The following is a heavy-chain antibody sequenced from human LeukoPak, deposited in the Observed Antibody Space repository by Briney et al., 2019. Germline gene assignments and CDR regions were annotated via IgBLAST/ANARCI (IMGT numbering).Heavy chain of an antibody. CDR3: ARRGMVRGVITNYFDY. J-gene: IGHJ4*02. CDR1: GGSISSYY. D-gene: IGHD3-10*01. Sequence: TPSETLSLTCTVSGGSISSYYWSWIRQPPGKGLEWIGYIYYSGSTNYSPSLKSRVTISVDTSKNQFSLKLSSVTAADTAVYYCARRGMVRGVITNYFDYWGQGTLVTVSS. V-gene: IGHV4-59*08. CDR2: IYYSGST.